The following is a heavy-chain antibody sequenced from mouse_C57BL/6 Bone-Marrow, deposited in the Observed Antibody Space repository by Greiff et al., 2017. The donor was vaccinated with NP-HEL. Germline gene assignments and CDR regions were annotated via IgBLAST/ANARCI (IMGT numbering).Heavy chain of an antibody. J-gene: IGHJ3*01. V-gene: IGHV1-9*01. CDR2: ILPGSGST. Sequence: VQLQQSGAELMKPGASVKLSCKATGYTFTGYWIEWVKQRPGHGLEWIGEILPGSGSTNYTEKFKGKATFTADTSSNTAYMQLSSLTTEDSAIYYCARYDPFAYWGQGTLVTVSA. D-gene: IGHD2-12*01. CDR1: GYTFTGYW. CDR3: ARYDPFAY.